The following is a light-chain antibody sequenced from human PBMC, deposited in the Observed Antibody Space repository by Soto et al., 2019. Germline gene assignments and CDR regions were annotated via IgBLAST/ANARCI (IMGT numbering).Light chain of an antibody. CDR1: RSNIGSNS. CDR3: AAWDDSLNGRYD. Sequence: QSVLTQPPSASGTPGQRVTISCSGDRSNIGSNSVNWYQQLPGTAPKLLIYSNNQRPSGVPDRFSGSKSGTSASLAISGLQSEDEAVYYCAAWDDSLNGRYDFVTGTKDPVL. J-gene: IGLJ1*01. CDR2: SNN. V-gene: IGLV1-44*01.